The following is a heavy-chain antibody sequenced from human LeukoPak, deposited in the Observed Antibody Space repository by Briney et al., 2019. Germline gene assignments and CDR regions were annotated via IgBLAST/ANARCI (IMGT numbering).Heavy chain of an antibody. CDR1: GGSISSYY. V-gene: IGHV4-59*12. CDR2: IFYSGST. D-gene: IGHD3-22*01. Sequence: PSETLSLTCTVSGGSISSYYWSWIRQPPGKGLEWIGYIFYSGSTNYNPSLKSRVTISVDTSKNQFSLKLSSVTAADTAVYYCARVKYYYDSSGSYDAFDIWGQGTMVTVSS. J-gene: IGHJ3*02. CDR3: ARVKYYYDSSGSYDAFDI.